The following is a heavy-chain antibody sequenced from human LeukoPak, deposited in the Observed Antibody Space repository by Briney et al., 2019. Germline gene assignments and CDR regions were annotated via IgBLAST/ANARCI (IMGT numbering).Heavy chain of an antibody. V-gene: IGHV3-23*01. CDR2: VSVSGGST. Sequence: GGSLRLSCAASGFTFSSYAMSWVRQAPGKGLEWVSGVSVSGGSTYYADSVKGRFTISRDNSMNTLYLQMNSLRAEDTAVYYCAKDQRGPDAFDIWGQGTMVTVSS. CDR1: GFTFSSYA. J-gene: IGHJ3*02. CDR3: AKDQRGPDAFDI.